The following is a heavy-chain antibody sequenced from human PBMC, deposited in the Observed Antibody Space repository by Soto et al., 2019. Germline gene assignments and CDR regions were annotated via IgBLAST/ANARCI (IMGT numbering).Heavy chain of an antibody. J-gene: IGHJ4*02. V-gene: IGHV3-9*01. Sequence: EVQLVESGGDLVQPGRSLRLSCAASGFKFDDYAFHWVRQAPGKGLEWVSSISWNSGSIGYGDPVKGRFTISRDNAKKSVSLQMNSLRPEDTAFYYCVKDRTPTTRGGFDYWGQGTLVTVSS. D-gene: IGHD1-26*01. CDR1: GFKFDDYA. CDR2: ISWNSGSI. CDR3: VKDRTPTTRGGFDY.